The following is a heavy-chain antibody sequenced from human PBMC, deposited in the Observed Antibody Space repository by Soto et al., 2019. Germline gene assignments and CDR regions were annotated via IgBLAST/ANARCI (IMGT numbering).Heavy chain of an antibody. Sequence: SETLSLTCTVSGGSISSGGYYWSWIRQHPGKGLEWIGYIYYSGSTYYNPSLKSRVTISVDTSKNQFSLKLSSVTAADKAVYYCASLYYDFWSGYSSFDYWGQGTLVTVSS. CDR1: GGSISSGGYY. CDR3: ASLYYDFWSGYSSFDY. D-gene: IGHD3-3*01. J-gene: IGHJ4*02. V-gene: IGHV4-31*03. CDR2: IYYSGST.